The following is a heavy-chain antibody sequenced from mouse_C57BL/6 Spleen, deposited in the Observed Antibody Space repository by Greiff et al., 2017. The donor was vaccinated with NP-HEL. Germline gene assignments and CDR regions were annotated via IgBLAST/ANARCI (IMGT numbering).Heavy chain of an antibody. CDR1: GYSFTDYN. V-gene: IGHV1-39*01. Sequence: VQLQQSGPELVKPGASVKISCKASGYSFTDYNMNWVKQSNGKSLEWIGVINPNDGTTSYNQKFKGKSTLTVDQSSSTAYMQLNSLTSEDSAVYYCARRGPYSNYYAMDYWGQGTSVTVSS. CDR2: INPNDGTT. J-gene: IGHJ4*01. CDR3: ARRGPYSNYYAMDY. D-gene: IGHD2-5*01.